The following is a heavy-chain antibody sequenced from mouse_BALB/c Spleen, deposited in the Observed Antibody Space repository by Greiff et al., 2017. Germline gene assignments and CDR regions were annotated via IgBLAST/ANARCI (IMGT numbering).Heavy chain of an antibody. D-gene: IGHD2-4*01. Sequence: VQLKESGAELVKPGASVKLSCTASGFNIKDTYMHWVKQRPEQGLEWIGRIDPANGNTKYDPKFQGKATITADTSSNTAYLQLSSLTSEDTAVYYCASRYDYDGAYWGQGTLVTVSA. CDR1: GFNIKDTY. CDR2: IDPANGNT. CDR3: ASRYDYDGAY. J-gene: IGHJ3*01. V-gene: IGHV14-3*02.